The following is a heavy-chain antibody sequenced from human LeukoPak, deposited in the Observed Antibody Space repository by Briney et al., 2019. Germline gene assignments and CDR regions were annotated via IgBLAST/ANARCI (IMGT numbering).Heavy chain of an antibody. V-gene: IGHV3-74*03. D-gene: IGHD6-19*01. CDR3: TRAGYSSGFDS. J-gene: IGHJ5*01. CDR1: GFTFSGYW. CDR2: INRDGYSI. Sequence: GGSRRLSCAASGFTFSGYWMHWVRQAQGKGLVWVSRINRDGYSITYADSVKGRFTISRDNAKNTLYLQMNSLIAEDTAVYFCTRAGYSSGFDSWGQGTLVTVSS.